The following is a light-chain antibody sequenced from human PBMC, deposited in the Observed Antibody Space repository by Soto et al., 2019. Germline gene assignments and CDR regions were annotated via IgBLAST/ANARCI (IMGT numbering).Light chain of an antibody. CDR3: QQYGTSPPVT. V-gene: IGKV3-20*01. CDR2: GAS. J-gene: IGKJ5*01. CDR1: QSVSSRN. Sequence: EIVLTQSPGTLSLSPGERATLSCRASQSVSSRNLAWYQQQPGQAPRLLIYGASSRATGIPDRFSGGGSGTDFTLTISRLEPEDFAVYYCQQYGTSPPVTFGQGTRLEIK.